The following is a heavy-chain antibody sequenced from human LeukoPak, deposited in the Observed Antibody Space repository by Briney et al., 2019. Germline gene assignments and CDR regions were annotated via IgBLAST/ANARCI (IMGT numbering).Heavy chain of an antibody. Sequence: GESLKVSCKGSGYSFTSYWIGWVRQMPGKGLEWMGIIYPGDSGTRYSPSFQGQVTISADESISTAYLQWSSLKASDTAMYYCARLDYDFWSGYSTFDYWGQGTLVTVSS. CDR2: IYPGDSGT. CDR3: ARLDYDFWSGYSTFDY. J-gene: IGHJ4*02. D-gene: IGHD3-3*01. CDR1: GYSFTSYW. V-gene: IGHV5-51*01.